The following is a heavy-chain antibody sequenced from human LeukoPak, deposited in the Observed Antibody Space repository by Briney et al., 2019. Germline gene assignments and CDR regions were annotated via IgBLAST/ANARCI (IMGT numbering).Heavy chain of an antibody. V-gene: IGHV1-69*05. Sequence: ASVKVSCKASGGTFSSYAISWVRQAPGQGLEWMGGIIPIFGTANYAQKFQGRVTITTDESTSTAYMELSSLRSEDTAVYYCASGPPVRYYYYYMDVWGKGTTVTVSS. CDR1: GGTFSSYA. J-gene: IGHJ6*03. CDR3: ASGPPVRYYYYYMDV. CDR2: IIPIFGTA.